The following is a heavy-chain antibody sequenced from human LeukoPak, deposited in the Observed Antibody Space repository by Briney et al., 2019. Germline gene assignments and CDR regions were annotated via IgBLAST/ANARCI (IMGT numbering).Heavy chain of an antibody. D-gene: IGHD2-15*01. V-gene: IGHV4-59*01. J-gene: IGHJ4*02. Sequence: PSETLSLTCIVSGGSITSYYWSWIRQPPGKGLEWIGYTYYSGSTNYNPSLKSRVTISVETSKNQFSLKLTSVTAADTAVYYCARLNEYCSGGSCYAYDFWGQGTLVTVSS. CDR1: GGSITSYY. CDR3: ARLNEYCSGGSCYAYDF. CDR2: TYYSGST.